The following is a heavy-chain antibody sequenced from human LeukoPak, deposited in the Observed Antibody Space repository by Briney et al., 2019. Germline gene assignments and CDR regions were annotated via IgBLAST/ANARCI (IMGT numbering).Heavy chain of an antibody. J-gene: IGHJ2*01. CDR1: GFTFSSYD. CDR3: AKAIPYWYFNL. V-gene: IGHV3-23*01. CDR2: VSTGGDGT. Sequence: GGSLRLSCVASGFTFSSYDMSWVRQAPGKGLEWVSAVSTGGDGTTYADSVKGRFTISRDNSKNTLYLQMSSLRAEDTAVYYCAKAIPYWYFNLWGRGALVTVSS.